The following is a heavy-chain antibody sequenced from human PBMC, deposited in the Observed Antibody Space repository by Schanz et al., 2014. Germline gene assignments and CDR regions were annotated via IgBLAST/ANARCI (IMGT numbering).Heavy chain of an antibody. D-gene: IGHD6-13*01. CDR3: ARDPDPPIAAKGQNFDY. CDR1: GFTFGAYT. J-gene: IGHJ4*02. CDR2: ISSRSSYI. V-gene: IGHV3-21*01. Sequence: VQLVESGGGVVQPGGSLRLSCVTSGFTFGAYTMNWVRQAPGKGLEWVSSISSRSSYIYYTDSVKGRFTISRDNAKKSLFLQLISLRPEDTAVYYCARDPDPPIAAKGQNFDYGGQGTLVAVSS.